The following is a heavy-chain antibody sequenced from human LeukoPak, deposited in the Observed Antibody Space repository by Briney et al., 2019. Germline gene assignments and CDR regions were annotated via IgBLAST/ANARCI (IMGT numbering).Heavy chain of an antibody. J-gene: IGHJ4*02. V-gene: IGHV3-30*02. CDR2: IRYDGSNK. CDR3: ARDTIAYSSSSGLGY. Sequence: PRGSLRLSCAASGFTFSSYGMHWVRQAPGKGLEWAAFIRYDGSNKYYADSVKGRFTISRDNSKNTLYLQMNSLRAEDTAVYYCARDTIAYSSSSGLGYWGQGTLVTVSS. CDR1: GFTFSSYG. D-gene: IGHD6-6*01.